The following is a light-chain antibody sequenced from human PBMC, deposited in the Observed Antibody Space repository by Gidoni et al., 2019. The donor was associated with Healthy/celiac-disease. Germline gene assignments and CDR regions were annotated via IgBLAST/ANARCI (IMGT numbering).Light chain of an antibody. CDR1: SSDVGSYNL. Sequence: QSAPTQPASASGSPGQPITISCTGTSSDVGSYNLVSWYQRHPGKAPKLMIYEGSKRPSGVSNRFSGSKSGNTASLTISELQAEDEADYCCCSYAGSSTLVFGGGTKLTVL. CDR3: CSYAGSSTLV. V-gene: IGLV2-23*01. J-gene: IGLJ3*02. CDR2: EGS.